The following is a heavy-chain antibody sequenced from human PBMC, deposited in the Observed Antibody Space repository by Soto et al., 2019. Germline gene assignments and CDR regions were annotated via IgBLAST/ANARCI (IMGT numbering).Heavy chain of an antibody. CDR3: SKETYSRSKREDYYCFYLDV. Sequence: QAQLVESGGGVVQPGRSLRLSCAASGFTFSSYGMHWVRQAPGKGLEWVAVISYDGSNKYYADSVKGRFTISRDNSKNTLYLHMNSVRAEDTALYYGSKETYSRSKREDYYCFYLDVLGKGPPGTVS. D-gene: IGHD6-6*01. CDR2: ISYDGSNK. J-gene: IGHJ6*03. V-gene: IGHV3-30*18. CDR1: GFTFSSYG.